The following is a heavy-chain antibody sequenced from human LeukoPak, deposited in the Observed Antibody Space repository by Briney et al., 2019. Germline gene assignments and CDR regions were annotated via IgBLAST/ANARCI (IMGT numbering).Heavy chain of an antibody. CDR2: ISGSGGST. CDR3: AKDDYGDYVPYYYGMDV. CDR1: GFTFRLYE. V-gene: IGHV3-23*01. J-gene: IGHJ6*02. D-gene: IGHD4-17*01. Sequence: GGSLRLSCAASGFTFRLYEMNWVRKAPGEGLECVSAISGSGGSTYYADSVKGRFTISRDNSKNTLYLQMNSLRAEDTAVYYCAKDDYGDYVPYYYGMDVWGQGTTVTVSS.